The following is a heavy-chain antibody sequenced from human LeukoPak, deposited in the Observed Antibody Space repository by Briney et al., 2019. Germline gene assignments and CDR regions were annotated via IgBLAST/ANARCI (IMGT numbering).Heavy chain of an antibody. D-gene: IGHD5-24*01. CDR2: FDPEDGET. CDR3: ATLASGRDGYNKDY. J-gene: IGHJ4*02. Sequence: ASVKVSCKVSGYTLTELSMHWVRQAPGKGLEWMGGFDPEDGETIYAQKFQGRVTMTEDTSTDTAYMELSSLRSEDTAVYYCATLASGRDGYNKDYWGQGTLVTVSS. V-gene: IGHV1-24*01. CDR1: GYTLTELS.